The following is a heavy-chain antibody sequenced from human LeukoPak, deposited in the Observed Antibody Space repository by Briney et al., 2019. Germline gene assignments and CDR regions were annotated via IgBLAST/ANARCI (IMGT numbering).Heavy chain of an antibody. CDR1: GFTFSSYG. Sequence: GGSLRLSCAASGFTFSSYGMHWVRKAPGKGLGWVAFIRYDGSNKYYADSVKGRFTISRDNSKNTLYLQMNSLRAEDTAVYYCAKDHYDSSGYLFHEVDYWGQGTLVTVSS. V-gene: IGHV3-30*02. J-gene: IGHJ4*02. CDR2: IRYDGSNK. D-gene: IGHD3-22*01. CDR3: AKDHYDSSGYLFHEVDY.